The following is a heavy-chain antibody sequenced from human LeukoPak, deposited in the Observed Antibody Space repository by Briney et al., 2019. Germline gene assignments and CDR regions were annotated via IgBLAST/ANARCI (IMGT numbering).Heavy chain of an antibody. Sequence: GRSLRLSCAASGVTFSNYGMHWVRQAPGKGLEWVAVISFDGSNKYYADSVKGRFTISRDNSKNTLYLQMNSLRAEDTAVYYCAKSIVGATGDAFDIWGQGTMVTVSS. CDR3: AKSIVGATGDAFDI. D-gene: IGHD1-26*01. CDR1: GVTFSNYG. J-gene: IGHJ3*02. CDR2: ISFDGSNK. V-gene: IGHV3-30*18.